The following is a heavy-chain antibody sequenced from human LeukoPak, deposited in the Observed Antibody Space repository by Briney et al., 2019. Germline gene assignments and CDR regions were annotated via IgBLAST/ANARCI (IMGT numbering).Heavy chain of an antibody. CDR1: GFTFYDYA. V-gene: IGHV3-9*01. D-gene: IGHD1-1*01. Sequence: PGRSLRLSCAASGFTFYDYAMHWVRQAPGKGLEWVSGISWNSGSIGYADSVKGRFTISRDNAKNSLYLQMNSLRAEDTALYYCAKDIGWTTKYYFDYWGQGTLVTVSS. CDR2: ISWNSGSI. J-gene: IGHJ4*02. CDR3: AKDIGWTTKYYFDY.